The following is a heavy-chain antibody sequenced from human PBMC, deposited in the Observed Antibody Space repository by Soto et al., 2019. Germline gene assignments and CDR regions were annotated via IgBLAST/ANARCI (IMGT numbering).Heavy chain of an antibody. Sequence: GGSLRLSCAASGFSFSTSSMAWVRQPPGKGLEWVSAISPSASDMLYADSVKGRFTISRDNSQNTLFLQMTSLRADDTAVYYCARGPNSLTAYYGPNEYWGQGTLVTVSS. CDR3: ARGPNSLTAYYGPNEY. CDR2: ISPSASDM. V-gene: IGHV3-23*01. D-gene: IGHD3-9*01. J-gene: IGHJ4*02. CDR1: GFSFSTSS.